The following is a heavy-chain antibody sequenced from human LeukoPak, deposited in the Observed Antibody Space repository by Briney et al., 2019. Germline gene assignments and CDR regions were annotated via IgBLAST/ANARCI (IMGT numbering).Heavy chain of an antibody. CDR2: ITGSGGST. CDR1: GLTFSNIW. D-gene: IGHD1-1*01. Sequence: GGSLRLSCAASGLTFSNIWMTWVRQAPGKGLEWVSAITGSGGSTYYADSVKGRFTISRDNSKNTLYLQINSLRVEDTAVYYCARDQLGAVLYFDYWGQGALVTVSS. CDR3: ARDQLGAVLYFDY. J-gene: IGHJ4*02. V-gene: IGHV3-23*01.